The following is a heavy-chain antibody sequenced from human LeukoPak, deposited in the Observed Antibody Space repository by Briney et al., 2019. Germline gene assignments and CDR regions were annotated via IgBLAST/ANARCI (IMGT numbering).Heavy chain of an antibody. J-gene: IGHJ3*02. CDR1: GFTFSSYA. V-gene: IGHV3-23*01. D-gene: IGHD4-23*01. CDR2: ISGSGGST. Sequence: PGGSLRLSCAASGFTFSSYAMSWVRQAPGKGLECVSAISGSGGSTYYADSVKGRFTISRDNSKNTLYLQMNSLRAEDTAVYYCANLVGGGGNSVRGLAFDIWGQGTKVSVSS. CDR3: ANLVGGGGNSVRGLAFDI.